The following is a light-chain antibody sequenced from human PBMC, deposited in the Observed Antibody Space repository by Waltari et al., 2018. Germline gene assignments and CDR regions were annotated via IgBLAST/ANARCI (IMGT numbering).Light chain of an antibody. CDR3: QQRSNWPLSIT. CDR1: QSVSNY. Sequence: EIVLTQSPATLSLSPGERATLSCRASQSVSNYLAWYQQKPGQAPRLLIYDASNRATGITARFSGSGSGTDFTLTISSLEPEDFAVYSCQQRSNWPLSITFGQGTRLEIK. J-gene: IGKJ5*01. CDR2: DAS. V-gene: IGKV3-11*01.